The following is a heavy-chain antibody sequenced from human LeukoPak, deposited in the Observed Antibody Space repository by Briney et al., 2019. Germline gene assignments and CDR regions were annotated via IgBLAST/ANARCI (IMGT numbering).Heavy chain of an antibody. CDR3: ARVHISYGSGSYRGHYFYY. Sequence: KPSETLSLTCAVSGYSISSGYYWGWIRQPPGKGLERIGSIYHSGSTYYNPSLKSRVTISVDTSKNQFSLKLSSVTAADTAVYYCARVHISYGSGSYRGHYFYYWGQGTLVTVSS. CDR1: GYSISSGYY. V-gene: IGHV4-38-2*01. J-gene: IGHJ4*02. CDR2: IYHSGST. D-gene: IGHD3-10*01.